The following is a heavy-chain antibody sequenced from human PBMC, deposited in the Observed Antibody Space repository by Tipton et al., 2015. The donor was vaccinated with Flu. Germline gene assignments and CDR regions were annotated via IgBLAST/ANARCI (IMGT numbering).Heavy chain of an antibody. CDR3: ARHTSSTIAARGGWFDP. D-gene: IGHD6-13*01. CDR1: GGSISSYY. J-gene: IGHJ5*02. Sequence: TLSLTCTVSGGSISSYYWSWIRQPPGKGLEWIGYIYYSGSTNYNPSLKSRVTISVDTSKNQFSLKLSSVTAADTAVYFCARHTSSTIAARGGWFDPWGQGTLVTVSS. CDR2: IYYSGST. V-gene: IGHV4-59*08.